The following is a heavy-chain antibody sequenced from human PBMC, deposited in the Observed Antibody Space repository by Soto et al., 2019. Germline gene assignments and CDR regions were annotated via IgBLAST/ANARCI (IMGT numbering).Heavy chain of an antibody. D-gene: IGHD3-22*01. Sequence: QAQLVQSGSEVNKPGASVKVSCKASGYTFTSYGVSWVRQAPGHGLEWMGWISPYTGNTNYAQKFQDRVTMTTDTSTTTAYMDLKNLRPDDTAVYYCAVHPHRLLDVWGRGTMVTVSS. CDR1: GYTFTSYG. J-gene: IGHJ6*02. V-gene: IGHV1-18*04. CDR3: AVHPHRLLDV. CDR2: ISPYTGNT.